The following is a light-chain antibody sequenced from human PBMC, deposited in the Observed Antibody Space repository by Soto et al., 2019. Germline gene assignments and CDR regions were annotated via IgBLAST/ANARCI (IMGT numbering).Light chain of an antibody. CDR3: QQYSNWPPWT. V-gene: IGKV3-15*01. CDR1: QGVSSD. Sequence: EIVMTQSPATLSVSPGERATLSCRASQGVSSDLAWYQQRPGQAPRLLIYGASTRATGIPVRFSGSGSGTEFTLTISSLQSEDFAVYYCQQYSNWPPWTFDQGTKVEIK. J-gene: IGKJ1*01. CDR2: GAS.